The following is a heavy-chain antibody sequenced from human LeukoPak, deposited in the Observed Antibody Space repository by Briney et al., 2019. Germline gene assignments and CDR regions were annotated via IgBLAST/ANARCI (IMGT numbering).Heavy chain of an antibody. V-gene: IGHV4-39*07. J-gene: IGHJ3*02. Sequence: SETLSLTCTVSGGSISSSSYYWGWIRQPPGKGLEWIGNIYYSGSTYYNPSLKSRVTISVDTSKNQFSLNLSSVTAADTAVYYCARDRPSITMVRGVTPGAFDIWGQGTMVTVSS. D-gene: IGHD3-10*01. CDR3: ARDRPSITMVRGVTPGAFDI. CDR1: GGSISSSSYY. CDR2: IYYSGST.